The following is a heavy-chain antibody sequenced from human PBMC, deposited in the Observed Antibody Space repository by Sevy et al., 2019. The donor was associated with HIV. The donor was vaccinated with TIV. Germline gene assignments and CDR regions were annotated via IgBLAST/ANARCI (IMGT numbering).Heavy chain of an antibody. D-gene: IGHD2-21*01. J-gene: IGHJ4*02. CDR2: IQYDGSNK. CDR3: VKEGGGEGGDH. Sequence: GGFLRLSCAASGFSFSSYGMHWVRQAPGKGLEWMSYIQYDGSNKEYGDSVKGRFTVSRDNSKNTLYLQMNSLRVEDTAVFYCVKEGGGEGGDHWGQGTLVTVSS. V-gene: IGHV3-30*02. CDR1: GFSFSSYG.